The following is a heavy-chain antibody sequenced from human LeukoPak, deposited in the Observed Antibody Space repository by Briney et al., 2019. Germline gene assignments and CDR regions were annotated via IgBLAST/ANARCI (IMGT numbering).Heavy chain of an antibody. Sequence: GGSLRLSCAASGFTFSSYAMHWVRQAPGKGLEWVAVISYDGSNKYYADSVKGRFTISRDNSKNTLYLQMNSLRAEDTAVYYCAKVFPYSGSYPDYWGQGTLVTVSS. V-gene: IGHV3-30*04. CDR3: AKVFPYSGSYPDY. CDR2: ISYDGSNK. D-gene: IGHD1-26*01. J-gene: IGHJ4*02. CDR1: GFTFSSYA.